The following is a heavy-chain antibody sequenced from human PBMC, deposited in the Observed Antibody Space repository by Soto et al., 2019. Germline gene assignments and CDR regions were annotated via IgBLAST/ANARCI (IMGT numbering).Heavy chain of an antibody. D-gene: IGHD7-27*01. CDR3: AKANWGSYWYFDL. Sequence: EVPLVESGGGLVQHGRSLRLSCVASGFTFDDYAMHWVRQAPGKGLEWVSGISWNSASIHYADSVKGRFTISRDNAKNSLFLQVNSLRTEDTALYYCAKANWGSYWYFDLWGRGTLVIVSS. V-gene: IGHV3-9*01. CDR2: ISWNSASI. J-gene: IGHJ2*01. CDR1: GFTFDDYA.